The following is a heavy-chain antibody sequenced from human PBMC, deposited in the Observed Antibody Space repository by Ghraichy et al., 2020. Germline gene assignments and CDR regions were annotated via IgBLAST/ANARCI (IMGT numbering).Heavy chain of an antibody. V-gene: IGHV1-69*13. CDR2: IIPIFGTA. CDR3: ARLRARVVVPAAMAGTTTNWFDP. J-gene: IGHJ5*02. CDR1: GGTFSSYA. Sequence: SVKVSCKASGGTFSSYAISWVRQAPGQGLEWMGGIIPIFGTANYAQKFQGRVTITADESTSTAYMELSSLRSEDTAVYYCARLRARVVVPAAMAGTTTNWFDPWGQGTLVTVSS. D-gene: IGHD2-2*01.